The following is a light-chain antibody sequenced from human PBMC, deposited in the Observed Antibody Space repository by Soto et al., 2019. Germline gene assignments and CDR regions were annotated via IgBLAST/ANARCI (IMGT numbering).Light chain of an antibody. Sequence: PGERATLSCSASQSVSSSYLAWYQQKPGQAPRLLIYGASSRATGIPDRFSGSGSGTDFTLTISRLEPEDFAVYYCQQYGSSPQTFGQGTKVDI. CDR1: QSVSSSY. CDR2: GAS. J-gene: IGKJ1*01. CDR3: QQYGSSPQT. V-gene: IGKV3-20*01.